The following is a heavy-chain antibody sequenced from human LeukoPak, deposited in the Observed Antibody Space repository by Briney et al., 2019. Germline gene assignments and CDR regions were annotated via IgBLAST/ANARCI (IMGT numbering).Heavy chain of an antibody. V-gene: IGHV3-30-3*01. Sequence: SGGSLRLSCAASGFTFSSYAMHWVRQAPGKGLEWVAVISYDGSNKYYADSVKGRFTISRDNAKNSVYLQMNSLRADETAVYYCASRYCSTPTFPYVGVFDYWGQGALVTVSS. J-gene: IGHJ4*02. CDR2: ISYDGSNK. D-gene: IGHD2-2*01. CDR3: ASRYCSTPTFPYVGVFDY. CDR1: GFTFSSYA.